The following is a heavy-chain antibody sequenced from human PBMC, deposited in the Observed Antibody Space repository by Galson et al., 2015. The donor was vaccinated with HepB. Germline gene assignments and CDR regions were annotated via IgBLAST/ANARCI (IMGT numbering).Heavy chain of an antibody. CDR1: GYTFTSYT. Sequence: SCKASGYTFTSYTIHWVRQAPGQRLEWMGWINTGNGNTKYSQKFQGRATIIRDTSASTAYMELSSLTSEDTAVYYCARDRVAAAGTYDNWFDPWGQGTLATVSS. V-gene: IGHV1-3*04. CDR3: ARDRVAAAGTYDNWFDP. CDR2: INTGNGNT. J-gene: IGHJ5*02. D-gene: IGHD6-13*01.